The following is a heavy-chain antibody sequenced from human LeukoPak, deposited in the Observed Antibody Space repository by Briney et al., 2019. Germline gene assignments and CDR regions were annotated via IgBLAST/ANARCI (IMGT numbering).Heavy chain of an antibody. CDR1: GGSISGNY. Sequence: SETLSLTCTVSGGSISGNYWSWIRQPPGQGLEWIAYIHSSGYTNYNPSLKSRVTISVDTSNNQFSLKVTSVTTADTAMYYCTKRQGPTSGSYDYFDPWGQGALVTVSS. CDR2: IHSSGYT. CDR3: TKRQGPTSGSYDYFDP. V-gene: IGHV4-4*09. J-gene: IGHJ5*02. D-gene: IGHD1-26*01.